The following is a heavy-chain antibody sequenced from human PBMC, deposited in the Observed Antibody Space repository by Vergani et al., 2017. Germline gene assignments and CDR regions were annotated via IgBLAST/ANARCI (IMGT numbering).Heavy chain of an antibody. D-gene: IGHD5-18*01. V-gene: IGHV5-10-1*01. Sequence: EVQLVQSGAEVKKPGESLKISCKGSGYSFTSYWIGWVRQMPGKGLEWMGRIDPSDSYTNYSPSFQGHVTISADKSISTAYLQWSSLKASDTAMYYCARRGGYSYVLGDAFDIWGQGTMVTVSS. CDR1: GYSFTSYW. J-gene: IGHJ3*02. CDR3: ARRGGYSYVLGDAFDI. CDR2: IDPSDSYT.